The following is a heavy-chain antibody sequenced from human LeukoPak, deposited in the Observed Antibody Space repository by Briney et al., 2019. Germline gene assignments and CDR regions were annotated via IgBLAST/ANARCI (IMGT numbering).Heavy chain of an antibody. CDR3: ATAKGGYVYYYMDV. D-gene: IGHD5-12*01. J-gene: IGHJ6*03. Sequence: ASVKVSCKASGYTFTGYYMHWVRQAPGQGLEWMGWINPNSGGTNYAQKLQGRVTMTRDTSISTAYMELSRLRSDDTAVYYCATAKGGYVYYYMDVWGKGTTVTVSS. CDR2: INPNSGGT. V-gene: IGHV1-2*02. CDR1: GYTFTGYY.